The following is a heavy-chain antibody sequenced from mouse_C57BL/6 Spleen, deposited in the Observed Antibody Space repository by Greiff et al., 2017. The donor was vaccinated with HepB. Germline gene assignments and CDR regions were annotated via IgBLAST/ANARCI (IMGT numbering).Heavy chain of an antibody. CDR2: INPSSGYT. V-gene: IGHV1-7*01. CDR1: GYTFTSYW. Sequence: QVHVKQSGAELAKPGASVKLSCKASGYTFTSYWMHWVKQRPGQGLEWIGYINPSSGYTKYNQKFKDKATLTADKSSSTAYMQLSSLTYEDSAVYDCARYKDGYYDWGQGTTLTVSS. CDR3: ARYKDGYYD. J-gene: IGHJ2*01. D-gene: IGHD2-3*01.